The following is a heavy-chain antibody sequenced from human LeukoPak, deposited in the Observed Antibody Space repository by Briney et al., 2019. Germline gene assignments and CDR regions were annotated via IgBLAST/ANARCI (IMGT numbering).Heavy chain of an antibody. D-gene: IGHD4-23*01. CDR2: IYPGDSDT. CDR3: ARPSSLYGGTSEDY. J-gene: IGHJ4*02. Sequence: GESLKIYCKASGYSFTDYWIVWVRQMPGKGLEWMGAIYPGDSDTRYSPFLDGQVTISADKSVSTTYLQWSSLQASDTAMYYCARPSSLYGGTSEDYWGQGTLVTVSS. CDR1: GYSFTDYW. V-gene: IGHV5-51*01.